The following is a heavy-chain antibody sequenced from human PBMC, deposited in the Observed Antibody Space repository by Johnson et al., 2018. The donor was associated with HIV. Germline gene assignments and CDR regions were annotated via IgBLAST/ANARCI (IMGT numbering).Heavy chain of an antibody. CDR2: ILFDGSNK. D-gene: IGHD5-24*01. J-gene: IGHJ3*02. CDR1: GFTFSSYA. V-gene: IGHV3-30*03. CDR3: ARDGYNYAFDI. Sequence: QVQLVESGGGLVQPGGSLRLSCAASGFTFSSYAMSWVRQAPGKGLEWVAVILFDGSNKYYAASVKGRFTISRDNSKNTLYLQMNSLRTEDTAVYYCARDGYNYAFDIWGQGTMVTVSS.